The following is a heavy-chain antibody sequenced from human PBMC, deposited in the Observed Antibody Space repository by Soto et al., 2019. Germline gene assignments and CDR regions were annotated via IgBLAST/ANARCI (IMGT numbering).Heavy chain of an antibody. J-gene: IGHJ4*02. D-gene: IGHD3-9*01. CDR2: ISSSSSYI. CDR1: GFTFSSYS. CDR3: ARDEGSVLRYFDWLFDY. Sequence: EVQLVESGGGLVKPGGSLRLSCAASGFTFSSYSMNWVRQAPGKGLEWVSSISSSSSYIYYADSVKGRFTISRDNAKNSLYLQMNSLRAEDTAVYYCARDEGSVLRYFDWLFDYWGQGTLVTVSS. V-gene: IGHV3-21*01.